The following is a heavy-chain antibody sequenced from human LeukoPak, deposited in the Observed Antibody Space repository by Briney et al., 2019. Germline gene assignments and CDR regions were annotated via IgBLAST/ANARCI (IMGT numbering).Heavy chain of an antibody. J-gene: IGHJ6*02. CDR3: ARAEPYYYYYGMDV. V-gene: IGHV4-59*01. Sequence: PSETLSLTCTVSGGSISSYYWSWIRQPPGKGLEWIGYIYYSGSTNYNPSLKGRVTISVDTSKNQFSLKLSSVTAADTAVYYCARAEPYYYYYGMDVWGQGTTVTVSS. CDR1: GGSISSYY. CDR2: IYYSGST.